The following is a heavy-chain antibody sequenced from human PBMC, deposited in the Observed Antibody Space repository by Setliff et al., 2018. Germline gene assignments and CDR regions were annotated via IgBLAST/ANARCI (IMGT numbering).Heavy chain of an antibody. CDR2: INHRGFT. D-gene: IGHD6-6*01. CDR1: GESFDNHY. CDR3: ARGRNVAARLLDS. Sequence: PSETLSLTCAVYGESFDNHYWTWIRQPPGERLEWIGEINHRGFTDYKPSLKSRVSISVDTSKNQFSLKVFSVTAADTAVYYCARGRNVAARLLDSWGQGTLVTV. J-gene: IGHJ4*02. V-gene: IGHV4-34*01.